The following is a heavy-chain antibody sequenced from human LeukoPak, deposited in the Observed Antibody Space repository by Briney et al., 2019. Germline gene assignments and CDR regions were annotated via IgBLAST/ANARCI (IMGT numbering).Heavy chain of an antibody. CDR2: ISLSGVT. V-gene: IGHV4-4*02. CDR1: GGSISSTNW. CDR3: SRESGAFSPFGY. D-gene: IGHD1-26*01. Sequence: SETLSLTCGVSGGSISSTNWWSWVRQPPGQGLEWIGEISLSGVTNYNPSLKSRATMSLDRSKNHLSLTLTSVTAADTAVYYCSRESGAFSPFGYWGQGTLVTVSS. J-gene: IGHJ4*02.